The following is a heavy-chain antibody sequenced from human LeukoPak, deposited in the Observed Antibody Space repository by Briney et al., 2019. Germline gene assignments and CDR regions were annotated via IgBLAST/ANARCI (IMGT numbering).Heavy chain of an antibody. D-gene: IGHD6-19*01. CDR1: GFSFSSYA. V-gene: IGHV3-30-3*01. J-gene: IGHJ4*02. CDR2: ISYDGSNK. Sequence: PGGSLRLACAASGFSFSSYAMHWVSQAPGKGLERVSVISYDGSNKYYADSVKGRFTISRDNSKNTLYLQMNSLRAEDTAVYYCARDRIAVARKGIRFDYWGQGTLVTVSS. CDR3: ARDRIAVARKGIRFDY.